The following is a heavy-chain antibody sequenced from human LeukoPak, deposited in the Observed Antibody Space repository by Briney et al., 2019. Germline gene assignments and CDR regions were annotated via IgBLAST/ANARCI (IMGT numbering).Heavy chain of an antibody. J-gene: IGHJ4*02. CDR3: ARERGYDSSGYYDY. CDR2: IIPILGIA. CDR1: GGTFSSYA. Sequence: SVTVSFTASGGTFSSYAISWVRQAPGQGLEWMGRIIPILGIANYAQKFQGRVTITADKSTSTAYMELSSLRSEDTAVYYCARERGYDSSGYYDYWGQGTLVTVSS. V-gene: IGHV1-69*04. D-gene: IGHD3-22*01.